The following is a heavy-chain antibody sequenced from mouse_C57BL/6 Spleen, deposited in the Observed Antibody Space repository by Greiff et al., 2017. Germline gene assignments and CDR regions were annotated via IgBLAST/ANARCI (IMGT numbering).Heavy chain of an antibody. CDR3: ARRSNWAFAY. CDR1: GYTFTSYW. CDR2: IDPSDSET. V-gene: IGHV1-52*01. D-gene: IGHD4-1*01. J-gene: IGHJ3*01. Sequence: QVQLKQPGAELVRPGSSVKLSCKASGYTFTSYWMHWVKQRPIQGLEWIGNIDPSDSETHYNQKFKDKATLTVDKSSSTAYMQLSSLTSEDSAVYYCARRSNWAFAYWGQGTLVTVSA.